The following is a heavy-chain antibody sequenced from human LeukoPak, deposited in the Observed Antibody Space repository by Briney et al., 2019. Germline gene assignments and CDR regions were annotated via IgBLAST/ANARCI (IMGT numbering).Heavy chain of an antibody. Sequence: GGSLILSCAASGFTFSTYNMNWVRQAPGKGLEWVSSISNSASYIFYADSVKGRFTISRDNAKNSLYLQMNSLRAEDTAVYYCARAFYYDIMGGEGMDVWGQGTTVTVSS. CDR3: ARAFYYDIMGGEGMDV. J-gene: IGHJ6*02. D-gene: IGHD3-22*01. V-gene: IGHV3-21*01. CDR1: GFTFSTYN. CDR2: ISNSASYI.